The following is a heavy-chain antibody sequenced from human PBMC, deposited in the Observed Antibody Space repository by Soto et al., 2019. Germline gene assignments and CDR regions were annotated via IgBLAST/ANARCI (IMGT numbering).Heavy chain of an antibody. Sequence: GGSLRLSCAASGFTFSSYNMNWVRLTPGKGLEWLSYIGTTGDTVYYADSVRGRFTISRDNAKNSLYLQMDSLRAEDTAEYYCTRETTREESTGYYLDIWGQGTMVTVSS. CDR1: GFTFSSYN. V-gene: IGHV3-48*01. J-gene: IGHJ3*02. CDR2: IGTTGDTV. CDR3: TRETTREESTGYYLDI. D-gene: IGHD3-9*01.